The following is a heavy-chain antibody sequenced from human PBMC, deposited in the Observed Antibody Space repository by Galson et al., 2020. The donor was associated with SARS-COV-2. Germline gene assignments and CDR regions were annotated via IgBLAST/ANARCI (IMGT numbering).Heavy chain of an antibody. CDR3: AKGTLLYSSSWPPNWFDT. CDR1: GFTFSSYA. J-gene: IGHJ5*02. D-gene: IGHD6-13*01. CDR2: ISGSGGST. V-gene: IGHV3-23*01. Sequence: SLRLSCAASGFTFSSYAMSWVRQAPGKGLEWVSAISGSGGSTYYADSVKGRFTISRDNSKNTLYLQMNSLRAEDTAVYYCAKGTLLYSSSWPPNWFDTWGQGTLVTVSS.